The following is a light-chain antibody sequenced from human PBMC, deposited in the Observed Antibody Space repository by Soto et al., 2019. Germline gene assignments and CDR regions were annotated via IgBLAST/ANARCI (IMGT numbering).Light chain of an antibody. Sequence: EIVCKPSPGTMSLSPGASATLSGRASQSVSNNYLAWYQQKPGQDPRLLIYGASNRATGIPDRFSGSGSGTDFTPTISRLQPEDFAVYYCQQYGSSGTVGQGTKGEI. CDR1: QSVSNNY. CDR2: GAS. V-gene: IGKV3-20*01. CDR3: QQYGSSGT. J-gene: IGKJ1*01.